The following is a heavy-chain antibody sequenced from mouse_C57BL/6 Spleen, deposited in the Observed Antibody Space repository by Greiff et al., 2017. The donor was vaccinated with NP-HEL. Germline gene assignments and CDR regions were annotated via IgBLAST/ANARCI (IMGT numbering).Heavy chain of an antibody. D-gene: IGHD1-1*01. CDR3: ARYPAYYGSSHWYFDV. CDR2: IRNKANGYTT. J-gene: IGHJ1*03. Sequence: EVNLVESGGGLVQPGGSLSLSCAASGFTFTDYYMSWVRQPPGKALEWLGFIRNKANGYTTEYSASVKGRFTISRDNSQSILYLQMNALRAEDSATYYCARYPAYYGSSHWYFDVWGTGTTVTVSS. V-gene: IGHV7-3*01. CDR1: GFTFTDYY.